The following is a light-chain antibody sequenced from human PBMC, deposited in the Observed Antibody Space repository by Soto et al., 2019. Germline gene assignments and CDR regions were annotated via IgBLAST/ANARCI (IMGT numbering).Light chain of an antibody. CDR3: QQFDSLPYT. V-gene: IGKV1-33*01. J-gene: IGKJ2*01. CDR2: DAS. Sequence: DIQMTQSPSSLSASVGDRVTITCRASQGISTYVNWFQQKPGEAPKLLVYDASSLETGVSSRFSGRGFGTDFSFTINSLQAEDIATYYCQQFDSLPYTFGQGTKLEI. CDR1: QGISTY.